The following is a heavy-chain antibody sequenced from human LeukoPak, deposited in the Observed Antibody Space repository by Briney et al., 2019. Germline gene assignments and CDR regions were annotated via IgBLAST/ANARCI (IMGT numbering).Heavy chain of an antibody. J-gene: IGHJ3*02. CDR1: GGSISSGDYY. V-gene: IGHV4-30-4*08. CDR2: IYYSGST. Sequence: SETLSLTCTVSGGSISSGDYYWSWIRQPPGKGLERIGYIYYSGSTYYNPSLKSRVTISVDTSKNQFSLKLSSVTAADTAVYYCARDRSVSAVGIWGQGTMVTVSS. CDR3: ARDRSVSAVGI.